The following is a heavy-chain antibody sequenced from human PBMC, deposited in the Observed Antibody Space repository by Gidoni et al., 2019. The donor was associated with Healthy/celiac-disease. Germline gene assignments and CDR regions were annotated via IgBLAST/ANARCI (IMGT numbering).Heavy chain of an antibody. J-gene: IGHJ4*02. CDR2: AYNGNT. V-gene: IGHV1-18*01. Sequence: AYNGNTNYAQKLQGRVTMTTDTSTSTAYMELRSLRSDDTAVYYCARDFMVGAPYYFDYWGQGTLVTVSS. CDR3: ARDFMVGAPYYFDY. D-gene: IGHD1-26*01.